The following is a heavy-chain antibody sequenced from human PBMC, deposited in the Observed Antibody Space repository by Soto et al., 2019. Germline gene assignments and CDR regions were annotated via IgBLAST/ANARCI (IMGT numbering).Heavy chain of an antibody. CDR1: GFTFSSYA. CDR3: AKWTGYSGYGAKPFFDY. D-gene: IGHD5-12*01. Sequence: GGSLRLSCAASGFTFSSYAMSWVRQAPGKGLEWAPAISGSGGATYYADSGKGRFTISRDNSKNTLYLQMNSLRAEDTAVYYCAKWTGYSGYGAKPFFDYWGQGTLVTVSS. J-gene: IGHJ4*02. V-gene: IGHV3-23*01. CDR2: ISGSGGAT.